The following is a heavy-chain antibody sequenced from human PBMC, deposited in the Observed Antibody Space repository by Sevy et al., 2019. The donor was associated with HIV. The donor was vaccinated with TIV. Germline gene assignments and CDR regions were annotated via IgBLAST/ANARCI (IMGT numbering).Heavy chain of an antibody. V-gene: IGHV1-24*01. CDR1: GYTLTALS. Sequence: ASVKVSCKVSGYTLTALSMHWVRQAPGKGLEWMGTFDPEDVETRFAQKFQGRVTMTEDTSTDTAYMELSSLRSEDTAVYFCATTKDYYDSSGYPFDHWGQGVLVTVSS. CDR3: ATTKDYYDSSGYPFDH. D-gene: IGHD3-22*01. J-gene: IGHJ4*02. CDR2: FDPEDVET.